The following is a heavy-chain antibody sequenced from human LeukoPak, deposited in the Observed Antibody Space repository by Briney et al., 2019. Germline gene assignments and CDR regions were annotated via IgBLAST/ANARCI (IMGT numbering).Heavy chain of an antibody. CDR1: GDSLSKYF. CDR2: IHYSGST. J-gene: IGHJ5*02. Sequence: PSETLSLTCSVSGDSLSKYFWSWIRQSPGKGLEWIGYIHYSGSTNYNPSLKNRVTMSVDTSKNQFSLKLNSVTAAATAVYYCARHYGPWGQGTLVTVSS. D-gene: IGHD3-16*01. CDR3: ARHYGP. V-gene: IGHV4-59*01.